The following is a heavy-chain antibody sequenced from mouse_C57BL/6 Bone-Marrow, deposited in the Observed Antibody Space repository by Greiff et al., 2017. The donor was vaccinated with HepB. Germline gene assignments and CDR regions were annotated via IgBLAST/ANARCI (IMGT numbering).Heavy chain of an antibody. D-gene: IGHD1-1*01. Sequence: QVQLKQSGAELVKPGASVKMSCKASGYTFTTYPIEWMKQNHGKSLEWIGNFHPYNDDTKYNEKFKGKATLTVEKSSSTVYLELSRLTSDDSAVYYCARRSAYGSSYEFAYWGQGTRVTVSA. V-gene: IGHV1-47*01. CDR3: ARRSAYGSSYEFAY. CDR1: GYTFTTYP. J-gene: IGHJ3*01. CDR2: FHPYNDDT.